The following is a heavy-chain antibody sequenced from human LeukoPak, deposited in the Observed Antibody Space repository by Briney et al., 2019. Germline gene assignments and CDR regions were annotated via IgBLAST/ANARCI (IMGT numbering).Heavy chain of an antibody. CDR1: GFTFSSYA. V-gene: IGHV3-23*01. Sequence: GGSLRLSCAASGFTFSSYAMSWVRQAPGKGLEWVSAISGSGGSTYYADSVKGRFTISRDNSKNTLYLQMNSLRAEDTAVYYCARHTLPVGATYGSFFDYWGQGTLVTVSS. CDR2: ISGSGGST. D-gene: IGHD1-26*01. CDR3: ARHTLPVGATYGSFFDY. J-gene: IGHJ4*02.